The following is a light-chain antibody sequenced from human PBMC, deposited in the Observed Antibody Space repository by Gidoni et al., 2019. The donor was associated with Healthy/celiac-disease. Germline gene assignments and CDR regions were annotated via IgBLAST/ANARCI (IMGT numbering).Light chain of an antibody. CDR3: AAWDDSLSGLW. V-gene: IGLV1-47*01. J-gene: IGLJ3*02. Sequence: QSVLTQPPSASGTPGQGVTISCSGSSSHIGSNYVYWYQKLPGTAPKLLIYRNNQRPSGVPDRFSGSKSGTSASLAISGLRSEDEADYYCAAWDDSLSGLWFGGGTKLTVL. CDR1: SSHIGSNY. CDR2: RNN.